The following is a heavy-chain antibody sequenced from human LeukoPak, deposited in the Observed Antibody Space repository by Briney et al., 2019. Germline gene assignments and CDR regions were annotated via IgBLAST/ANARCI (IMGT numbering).Heavy chain of an antibody. J-gene: IGHJ3*02. V-gene: IGHV4-59*01. CDR1: GGSISSYY. CDR3: ARDPTTHDAFDI. CDR2: IYYSGST. D-gene: IGHD4-17*01. Sequence: SETLSLTCTVSGGSISSYYWSWLRQPPGKGLEWIGYIYYSGSTNYNPSLKSRVTISVDTSKNQFSLKLSSVTAADTAVYYCARDPTTHDAFDIWGQGTMVTVSS.